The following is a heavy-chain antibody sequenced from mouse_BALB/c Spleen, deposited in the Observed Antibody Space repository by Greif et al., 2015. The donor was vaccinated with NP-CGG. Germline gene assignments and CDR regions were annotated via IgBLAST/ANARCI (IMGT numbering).Heavy chain of an antibody. J-gene: IGHJ4*01. CDR1: GFSLTTHG. V-gene: IGHV2-9*02. D-gene: IGHD2-13*01. CDR2: MWAGGNT. CDR3: ARAYYGDYRAMDY. Sequence: QVQLQQSGPGLVAPSQSLSITCTVSGFSLTTHGVHWVRQPPGKGLEWLGVMWAGGNTNYKSTLMSRLSISRDNSMSXVFLKMNSLQTDDTAMYYCARAYYGDYRAMDYWGQGTSVTVSS.